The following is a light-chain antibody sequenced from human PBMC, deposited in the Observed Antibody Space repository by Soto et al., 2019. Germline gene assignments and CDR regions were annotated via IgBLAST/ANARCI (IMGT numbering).Light chain of an antibody. J-gene: IGKJ4*01. CDR2: TAS. CDR1: QGINKF. CDR3: QQYERFPLT. Sequence: DIQMTQSPSSLSASVGDSVTITCRASQGINKFLAWFQQKPGTAPKSLISTASRLHSGVPSRFSGSGSGTHVTLTINNLQPEDFATYYCQQYERFPLTFGGGTRVEIK. V-gene: IGKV1-16*01.